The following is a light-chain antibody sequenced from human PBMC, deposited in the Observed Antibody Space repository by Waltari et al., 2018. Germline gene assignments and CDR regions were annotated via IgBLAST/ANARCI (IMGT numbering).Light chain of an antibody. V-gene: IGKV3-11*01. CDR1: QSVSSY. Sequence: EIVLTQSPATLSLSPGERATLSCRASQSVSSYLAWNQQKPGQAPRLLIYDASNRATGIPARFSGSGSGTDFTLTISSLEPEDFAVYYCQQRSNGLTFGGGTKVEIK. J-gene: IGKJ4*01. CDR2: DAS. CDR3: QQRSNGLT.